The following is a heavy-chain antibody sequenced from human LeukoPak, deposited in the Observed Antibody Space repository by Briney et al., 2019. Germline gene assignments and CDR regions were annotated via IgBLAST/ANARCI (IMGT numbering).Heavy chain of an antibody. V-gene: IGHV3-33*01. CDR3: ARGVGYSFGTGDY. D-gene: IGHD5-18*01. CDR1: GFTFSNSG. Sequence: GGSLRLSCAASGFTFSNSGIHWVRQAPGKGLEWVALIWYDGSNEYYADSVKGRFTISRDNSKNTLYLQMTSLRAEDTAIYYCARGVGYSFGTGDYWDQGTLVTVSS. J-gene: IGHJ4*02. CDR2: IWYDGSNE.